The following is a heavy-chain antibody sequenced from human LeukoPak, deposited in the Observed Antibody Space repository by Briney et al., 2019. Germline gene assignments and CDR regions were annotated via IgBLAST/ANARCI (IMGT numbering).Heavy chain of an antibody. V-gene: IGHV4-39*01. CDR3: ARSGYSYGTDY. CDR2: IYYSGST. D-gene: IGHD5-18*01. Sequence: PSETLSLTCTVSGGSISSSSYYRGWIRQPPGKGLEWIGNIYYSGSTYYNPSLKSRVTISVDTSKNQFSLKLSSMTAADTALYYCARSGYSYGTDYWGQGTLVTVSS. CDR1: GGSISSSSYY. J-gene: IGHJ4*02.